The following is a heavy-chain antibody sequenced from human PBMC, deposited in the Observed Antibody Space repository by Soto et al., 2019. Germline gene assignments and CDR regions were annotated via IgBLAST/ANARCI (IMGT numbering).Heavy chain of an antibody. CDR2: INPKTGTT. J-gene: IGHJ3*01. CDR1: GYTFTNYY. V-gene: IGHV1-46*01. D-gene: IGHD1-26*01. CDR3: ARAQVSGTIEIGFSV. Sequence: QVQLVQSGAEVKKPGASVKVSCKASGYTFTNYYIHWVRQAPGQGLEWVGLINPKTGTTNDAPKFQGRVTMTSDTSTSTAYMELSSLRSEDTAVFYCARAQVSGTIEIGFSVWGQGTLVTVSS.